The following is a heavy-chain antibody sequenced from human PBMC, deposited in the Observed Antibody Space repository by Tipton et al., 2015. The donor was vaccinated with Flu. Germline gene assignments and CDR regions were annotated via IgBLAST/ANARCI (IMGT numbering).Heavy chain of an antibody. J-gene: IGHJ5*01. CDR2: IYYTGST. CDR1: GGSISRSSYY. V-gene: IGHV4-39*02. CDR3: ARRTFSNYVSEPKNWFDF. Sequence: LRLSCTVSGGSISRSSYYWVWIRQPPGKGLEWIGSIYYTGSTDYNPSLKSRVTISVDRSKNHFSLRLTSVTAADTAVYFCARRTFSNYVSEPKNWFDFWGQGTLVTVSS. D-gene: IGHD4-11*01.